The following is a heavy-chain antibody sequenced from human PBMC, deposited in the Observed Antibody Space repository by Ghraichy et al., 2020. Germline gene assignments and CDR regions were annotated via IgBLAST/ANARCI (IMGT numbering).Heavy chain of an antibody. V-gene: IGHV4-34*01. D-gene: IGHD2/OR15-2a*01. CDR1: GGSFSGYY. J-gene: IGHJ4*02. Sequence: SETLSLTCAVYGGSFSGYYWSWIRQPPGKGLEWIGEINHSGSTNYNPSLKSRVTISVDTSKNQFSLKLSSVTAADTAVYYCARLDGPNSDYWGQGTLVTVSS. CDR3: ARLDGPNSDY. CDR2: INHSGST.